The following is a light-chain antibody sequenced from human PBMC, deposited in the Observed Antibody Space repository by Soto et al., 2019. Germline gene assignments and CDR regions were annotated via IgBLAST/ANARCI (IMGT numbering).Light chain of an antibody. CDR3: QQRSSWPRT. CDR1: QSVSSN. Sequence: EIVMTQSPATLSVSPGERATLSCRASQSVSSNLAWYQQKPGQAPRLLIYGASTRATGIPARFSGSGSGTDFTLTISSLEPEDFGVYYCQQRSSWPRTFGQETKVEIK. J-gene: IGKJ1*01. V-gene: IGKV3-15*01. CDR2: GAS.